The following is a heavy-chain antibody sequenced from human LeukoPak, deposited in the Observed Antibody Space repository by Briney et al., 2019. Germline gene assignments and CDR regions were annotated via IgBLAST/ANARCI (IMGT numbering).Heavy chain of an antibody. V-gene: IGHV1-3*04. CDR3: AREVPAPYSSSRNNWFDP. CDR2: INTGNGNT. Sequence: GASVKVSCKASGYTFTTYAMHWVRQAPGQRLEWMGWINTGNGNTKYSQNFQGRVTITRDTSASTAYMELSRLRPEDTALYYCAREVPAPYSSSRNNWFDPWGQGTLVTVSS. CDR1: GYTFTTYA. J-gene: IGHJ5*02. D-gene: IGHD6-13*01.